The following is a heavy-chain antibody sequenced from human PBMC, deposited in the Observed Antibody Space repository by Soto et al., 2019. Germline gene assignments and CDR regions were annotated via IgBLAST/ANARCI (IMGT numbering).Heavy chain of an antibody. J-gene: IGHJ4*02. CDR3: VRDGVGGTACFGFWDY. CDR1: GVIFKGYG. D-gene: IGHD2-21*02. Sequence: QVQLVESGGGVVQPGRSLRLSCAVPGVIFKGYGMHWVRQAPGKGLEWVAVVWHDESQKYYADSVKGRFTISRDNSENTLDLEMNSLRVEDTAVYYCVRDGVGGTACFGFWDYWGQGTLVTVSS. V-gene: IGHV3-33*01. CDR2: VWHDESQK.